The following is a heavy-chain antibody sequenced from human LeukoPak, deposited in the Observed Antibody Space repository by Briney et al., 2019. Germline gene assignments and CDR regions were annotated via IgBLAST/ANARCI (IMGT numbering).Heavy chain of an antibody. CDR2: ISSSSSYI. CDR1: GFTFSSYA. J-gene: IGHJ3*01. Sequence: GGSLRLSCAASGFTFSSYAMHWVRQAPGKGLEWVSSISSSSSYIYYADSVKGRFTISRDNAKNSLYLQMNSLRADDTAVYYCARDKNYGSNTYAADAFDVWAKGQWSPSLQ. D-gene: IGHD4/OR15-4a*01. CDR3: ARDKNYGSNTYAADAFDV. V-gene: IGHV3-21*01.